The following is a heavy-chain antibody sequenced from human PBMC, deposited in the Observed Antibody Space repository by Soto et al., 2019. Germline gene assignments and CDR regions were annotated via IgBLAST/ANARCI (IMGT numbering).Heavy chain of an antibody. Sequence: SETLSLTCTVSGDSLRSSYHYWGWILQSPGKGLEWIGSIYYTVNTYYNPSLKSRVGISVDMATNEISLRLRAESVADTAVYYCVRVEMYAGEFTPNFDRWGKGALVTVSS. CDR1: GDSLRSSYHY. D-gene: IGHD2-8*01. V-gene: IGHV4-39*01. J-gene: IGHJ4*02. CDR2: IYYTVNT. CDR3: VRVEMYAGEFTPNFDR.